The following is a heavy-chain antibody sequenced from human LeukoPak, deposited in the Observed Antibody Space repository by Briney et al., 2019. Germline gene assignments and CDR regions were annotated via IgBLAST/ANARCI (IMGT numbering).Heavy chain of an antibody. J-gene: IGHJ4*02. D-gene: IGHD2-15*01. CDR2: INPNSGGT. V-gene: IGHV1-2*02. CDR3: APLGYCSGGSCYNEN. CDR1: GYTLTGYY. Sequence: ASVKVSCKASGYTLTGYYMHWVRQAPGQGLEWMGWINPNSGGTNYAQKFQGRVTMTRDTSISTAYMELRRLRSDDTAVYYCAPLGYCSGGSCYNENWGQGTLVTVSS.